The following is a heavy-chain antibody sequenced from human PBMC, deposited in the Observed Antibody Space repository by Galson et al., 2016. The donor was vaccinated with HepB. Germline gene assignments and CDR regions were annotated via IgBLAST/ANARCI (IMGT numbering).Heavy chain of an antibody. CDR1: GLNFGDYA. CDR2: IRSKLYGGTT. CDR3: TRDRSGRYSPNWFDS. V-gene: IGHV3-49*03. D-gene: IGHD1-26*01. J-gene: IGHJ5*01. Sequence: SLRLSCATSGLNFGDYAMSWFRQAPGKGLEWVGFIRSKLYGGTTEYAASVRGRFTISRDDSKSIAYLQMNSLKTEDTAVYYCTRDRSGRYSPNWFDSWGQGTLVTVSS.